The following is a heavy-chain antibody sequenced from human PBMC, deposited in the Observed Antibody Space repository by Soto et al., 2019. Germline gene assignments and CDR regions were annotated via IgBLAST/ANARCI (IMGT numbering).Heavy chain of an antibody. J-gene: IGHJ6*02. CDR1: GFTFSSYG. Sequence: QVQLVESGGGVVQPGRSLRLSCAASGFTFSSYGMHWVRQAPGKGLEWVAVISYDGSNKYYADSVKGRFTISRDNSKNTLYLQMNSLRAEDTAVYYCAKDPGPTNYYHYGMDVWGQGTTVTVSS. CDR2: ISYDGSNK. D-gene: IGHD3-10*01. CDR3: AKDPGPTNYYHYGMDV. V-gene: IGHV3-30*18.